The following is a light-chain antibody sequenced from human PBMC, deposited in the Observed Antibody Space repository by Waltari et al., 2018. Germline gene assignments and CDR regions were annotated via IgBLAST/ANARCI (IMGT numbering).Light chain of an antibody. CDR1: QSVGRS. Sequence: EIVLTQSPGTLSLSSGERATLACRASQSVGRSLAWYQQKPGQAPRLLIYDTSRRATGIPDRFSGSGSGTDFSLTISRLEPEDFAVYYCQHYLRLPATFGQGTKVEI. V-gene: IGKV3-20*01. CDR3: QHYLRLPAT. CDR2: DTS. J-gene: IGKJ1*01.